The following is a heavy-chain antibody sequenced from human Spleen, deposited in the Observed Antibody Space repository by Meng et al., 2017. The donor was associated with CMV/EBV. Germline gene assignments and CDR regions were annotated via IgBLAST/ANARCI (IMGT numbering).Heavy chain of an antibody. CDR2: IYTSGST. Sequence: QGHRQESRPGLVKPSETLSLPCPVSGGSISSYYWSWIRQPAGKGLEWIGRIYTSGSTNYNPSLKSRVTMSVDTSKNQFSLKLSSVTAADTAVYYCARDPGPYYYDSSGYYYFDYWGQGTLVTVSS. D-gene: IGHD3-22*01. CDR3: ARDPGPYYYDSSGYYYFDY. V-gene: IGHV4-4*07. CDR1: GGSISSYY. J-gene: IGHJ4*02.